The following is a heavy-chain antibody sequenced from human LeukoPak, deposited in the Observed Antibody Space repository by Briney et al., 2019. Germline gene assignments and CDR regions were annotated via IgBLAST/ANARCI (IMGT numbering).Heavy chain of an antibody. Sequence: SVKVSCKASGFTFTSSAMQWVRQARGQRLEWIGWIVVGSGNTNYAQKFQERVTITRDMSTSTAYMELSSLRSEDTAVYYCAADDKRTVTSYGMDVWGQGTTVTVSS. J-gene: IGHJ6*02. CDR3: AADDKRTVTSYGMDV. CDR2: IVVGSGNT. D-gene: IGHD4-17*01. V-gene: IGHV1-58*02. CDR1: GFTFTSSA.